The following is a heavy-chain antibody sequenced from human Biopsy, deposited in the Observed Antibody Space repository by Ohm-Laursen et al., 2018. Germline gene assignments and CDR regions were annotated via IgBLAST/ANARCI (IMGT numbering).Heavy chain of an antibody. CDR2: IFYRGST. D-gene: IGHD4-23*01. J-gene: IGHJ4*02. CDR1: GGSISNNNYY. CDR3: ARGSNDFGGLYFPR. V-gene: IGHV4-39*07. Sequence: SETLSLTCPVSGGSISNNNYYWGWIRQPPGKGLEWIGSIFYRGSTHYKPSLKSRVNISVDTSKNQFSLKLNSVTAADTAVYYCARGSNDFGGLYFPRWGQGTLLTVSS.